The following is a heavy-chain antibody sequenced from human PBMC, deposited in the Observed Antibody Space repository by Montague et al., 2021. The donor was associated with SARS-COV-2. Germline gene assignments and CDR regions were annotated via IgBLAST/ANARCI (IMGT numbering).Heavy chain of an antibody. V-gene: IGHV4-34*01. CDR3: ARDQTVLEWIWYGMDV. D-gene: IGHD3-3*01. Sequence: SETLSLTCAVYGGSFSTYYWAWIRQSPGKGLEWIGNIDHSGNTXXXPSXXXRVSISVDTSSSQFSLYLTSVTAADAAVYYCARDQTVLEWIWYGMDVWGPVTTVTVSS. CDR2: IDHSGNT. CDR1: GGSFSTYY. J-gene: IGHJ6*02.